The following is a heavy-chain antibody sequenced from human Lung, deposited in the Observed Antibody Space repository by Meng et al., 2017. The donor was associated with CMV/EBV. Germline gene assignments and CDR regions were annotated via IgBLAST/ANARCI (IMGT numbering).Heavy chain of an antibody. CDR3: TTHPPPYCDCPLDF. V-gene: IGHV3-15*01. J-gene: IGHJ4*02. Sequence: GGSLRLXCAASGFTFTDAWMTWVRQAPGKGLEWVGRIKSASHGATTDYAAPVKGRFTISRDDSRNALHLQMNSLETEDTAVYFCTTHPPPYCDCPLDFWGQGXLVTVSS. CDR1: GFTFTDAW. D-gene: IGHD3-9*01. CDR2: IKSASHGATT.